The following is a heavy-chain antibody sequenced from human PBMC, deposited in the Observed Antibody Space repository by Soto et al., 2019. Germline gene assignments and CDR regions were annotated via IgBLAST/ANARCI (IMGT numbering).Heavy chain of an antibody. CDR2: VYYRGST. J-gene: IGHJ4*02. V-gene: IGHV4-59*08. CDR1: GGSISSYY. D-gene: IGHD2-21*02. Sequence: SETLSLTCTVSGGSISSYYWSWIRKPPGKGLEWIGYVYYRGSTNYSPSLKSRVTISVDTSKNQFSLNLSSVTAADTAVYYCARHLPYCGGDCYSLDYWGQGTLVTVSS. CDR3: ARHLPYCGGDCYSLDY.